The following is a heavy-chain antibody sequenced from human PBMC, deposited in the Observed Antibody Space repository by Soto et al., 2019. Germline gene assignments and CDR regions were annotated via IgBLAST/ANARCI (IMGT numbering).Heavy chain of an antibody. Sequence: EVQLVESGGGLVQPGGSLRLSCAASGFTFSSYWMSWVRQAPGKGLEWVANIKQDGSEKYYVDSVKGRFTISRDNAKNSLYLQMKSLRAEDTAVYYCARRGSGWAYYYYGMDVWGQGTTVTVSS. V-gene: IGHV3-7*03. J-gene: IGHJ6*02. D-gene: IGHD6-19*01. CDR2: IKQDGSEK. CDR1: GFTFSSYW. CDR3: ARRGSGWAYYYYGMDV.